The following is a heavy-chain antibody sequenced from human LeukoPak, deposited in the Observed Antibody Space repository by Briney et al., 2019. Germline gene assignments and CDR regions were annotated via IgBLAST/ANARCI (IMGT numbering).Heavy chain of an antibody. D-gene: IGHD3-3*01. CDR3: ARDVARQLSGIRAYNWFDP. CDR2: INHSGST. CDR1: GGSFSGYY. V-gene: IGHV4-34*01. J-gene: IGHJ5*02. Sequence: SETLSLTCAVYGGSFSGYYWSWIRQPPGKGLEWTGEINHSGSTNYNPSLKSRVTISVDTSKNQFSLKLSSVTAADTAVYYCARDVARQLSGIRAYNWFDPWGQGTLVTVSS.